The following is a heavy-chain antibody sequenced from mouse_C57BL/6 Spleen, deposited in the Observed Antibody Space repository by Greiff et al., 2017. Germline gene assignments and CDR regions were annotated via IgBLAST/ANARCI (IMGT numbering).Heavy chain of an antibody. CDR2: IYPGDGDT. V-gene: IGHV1-82*01. CDR1: GYAFSSSW. D-gene: IGHD1-1*01. J-gene: IGHJ3*01. Sequence: QVQLQQSGPELVKPGASVKISCKASGYAFSSSWMNWVKQRPGKGLEWIGRIYPGDGDTNYNGKFKGKATLTADKSSSTAYMQLSSLTSEDSAVYFCAKEPSGYGSSRFAYWGQGTLVTVSA. CDR3: AKEPSGYGSSRFAY.